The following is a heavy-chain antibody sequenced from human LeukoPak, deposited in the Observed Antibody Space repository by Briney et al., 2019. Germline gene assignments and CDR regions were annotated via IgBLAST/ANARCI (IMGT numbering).Heavy chain of an antibody. CDR1: GGSISSGSYY. J-gene: IGHJ4*02. V-gene: IGHV4-61*02. CDR3: ARSSGSGSPFYFDY. D-gene: IGHD3-10*01. Sequence: SQTLSLTCTVSGGSISSGSYYWSWIRQPAGKGLEWIGRIYTSGSTNYNPSLKSRVTISVDTSKNQFSLKLSSVTAADTAVYYCARSSGSGSPFYFDYWGQGTLVTVSS. CDR2: IYTSGST.